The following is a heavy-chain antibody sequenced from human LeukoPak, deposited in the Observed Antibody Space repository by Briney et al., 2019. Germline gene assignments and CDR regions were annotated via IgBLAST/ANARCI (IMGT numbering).Heavy chain of an antibody. D-gene: IGHD1-26*01. J-gene: IGHJ5*02. CDR2: LDPEDGET. Sequence: GASVKVSCKVSGYTLTEVAMHWVRQAPGKGLEWMGGLDPEDGETVYARKFQGGVTMTEDTSTDTAYMELSSLSSEDTAVYYCATCLPPDGIVGATVDWFDPWGQGTLVTVSS. CDR3: ATCLPPDGIVGATVDWFDP. CDR1: GYTLTEVA. V-gene: IGHV1-24*01.